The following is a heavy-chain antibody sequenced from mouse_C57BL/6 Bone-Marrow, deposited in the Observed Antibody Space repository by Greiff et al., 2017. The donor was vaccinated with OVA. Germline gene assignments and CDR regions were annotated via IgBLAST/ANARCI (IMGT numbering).Heavy chain of an antibody. CDR2: INPNYGTT. Sequence: EVQLQQSGPELVKPGASVKMSCKASGYSFTDYYMNWVKQSHGKSLEWIGVINPNYGTTNYNQKFKGKATLTVDQSSSTAYMQLNSLTSEDSAVYYCASDYEGKRFAYGGQGTLLTVSA. CDR3: ASDYEGKRFAY. V-gene: IGHV1-39*01. J-gene: IGHJ3*01. CDR1: GYSFTDYY. D-gene: IGHD2-4*01.